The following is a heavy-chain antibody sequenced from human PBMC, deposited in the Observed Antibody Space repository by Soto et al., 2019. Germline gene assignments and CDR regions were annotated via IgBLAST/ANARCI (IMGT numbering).Heavy chain of an antibody. D-gene: IGHD6-13*01. Sequence: ASVKVSCKASGYTFTSYGISCVRQAPGQVLEWMGWISAYNGNTNYAQKLQGRVTMTTDTSTSTAYMELRGLRSDDTAVYYCARDQKQQLVHNYYGMDVWGQGTTVTVSS. CDR2: ISAYNGNT. V-gene: IGHV1-18*01. CDR1: GYTFTSYG. CDR3: ARDQKQQLVHNYYGMDV. J-gene: IGHJ6*02.